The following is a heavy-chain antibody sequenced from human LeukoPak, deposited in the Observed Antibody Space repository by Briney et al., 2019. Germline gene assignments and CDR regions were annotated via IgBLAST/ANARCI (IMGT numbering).Heavy chain of an antibody. CDR3: ARGGGYCSGGSCYHDY. D-gene: IGHD2-15*01. CDR1: GGSISSSSYY. J-gene: IGHJ4*02. CDR2: IYSGGST. V-gene: IGHV3-53*01. Sequence: PSETLSLTCTVSGGSISSSSYYWGWIRQPPGKGLEWVSVIYSGGSTYYADSVKGRFTISRDNSKNTLYLQMNSLRAEDTAVYYCARGGGYCSGGSCYHDYWGQGTLVTVSS.